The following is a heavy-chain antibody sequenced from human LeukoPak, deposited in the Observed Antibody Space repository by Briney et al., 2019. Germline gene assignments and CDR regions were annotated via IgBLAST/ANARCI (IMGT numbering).Heavy chain of an antibody. CDR3: AIDYYDSSGYYRVYFDY. CDR2: MNPNSGNT. Sequence: ASVKVSCKASGYTFTSYDINWVRQATGQGLEWMGWMNPNSGNTGYAQKFQGRVTMTRNTSISTAYMELSSLRSEDTAVYYCAIDYYDSSGYYRVYFDYWGQGTLVTVSS. CDR1: GYTFTSYD. V-gene: IGHV1-8*01. J-gene: IGHJ4*02. D-gene: IGHD3-22*01.